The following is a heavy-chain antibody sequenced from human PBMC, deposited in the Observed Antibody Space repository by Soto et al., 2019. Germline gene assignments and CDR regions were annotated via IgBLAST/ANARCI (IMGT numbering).Heavy chain of an antibody. CDR3: ATSNWFDP. V-gene: IGHV4-39*01. CDR2: IYYSGST. CDR1: GGSISSRGYY. J-gene: IGHJ5*02. Sequence: QLQLQESGPGLVKPSETLSLTCTVSGGSISSRGYYWGWIRQPPGKGLEWIGTIYYSGSTYYNPSLKSRVTISVDTSKIQFSLKLSSVSAADTAVYFCATSNWFDPWGQGTLVTVS.